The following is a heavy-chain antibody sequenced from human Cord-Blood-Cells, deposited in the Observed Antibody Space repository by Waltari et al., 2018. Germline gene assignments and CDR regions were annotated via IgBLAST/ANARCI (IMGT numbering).Heavy chain of an antibody. J-gene: IGHJ3*02. CDR3: ARDPTWSDAFDI. CDR2: IYTSGST. D-gene: IGHD2-8*02. V-gene: IGHV4-4*07. Sequence: QVQLQVSGPGLAKPSETLSLTCTVSGGSISSYSWPWTRQPAGQGLEWIGRIYTSGSTNYNPSLKSRVTMSVVTSKNQFSLKLSSVTAADTAVYYCARDPTWSDAFDIWGQGTMVTVSS. CDR1: GGSISSYS.